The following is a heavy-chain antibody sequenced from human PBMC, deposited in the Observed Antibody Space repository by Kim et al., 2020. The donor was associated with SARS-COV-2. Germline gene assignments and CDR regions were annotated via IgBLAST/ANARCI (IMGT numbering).Heavy chain of an antibody. V-gene: IGHV4-39*01. CDR3: ARQDTSGWYGKDD. D-gene: IGHD6-19*01. J-gene: IGHJ4*02. CDR2: TSYGRYT. CDR1: GGSISATTYY. Sequence: SETLSLTCTVSGGSISATTYYWGWIRQPPGKGLEWIGSTSYGRYTNYNTSLRSRATISIDTSKNRFSLKLTSVTAADTALYYCARQDTSGWYGKDDWGQGTLVTVSS.